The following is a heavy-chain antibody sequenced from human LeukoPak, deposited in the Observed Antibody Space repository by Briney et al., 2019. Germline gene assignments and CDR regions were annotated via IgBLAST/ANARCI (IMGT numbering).Heavy chain of an antibody. J-gene: IGHJ6*02. D-gene: IGHD3-3*01. CDR2: INAGNRNT. Sequence: GASVKVSCKASGYTFINYTMHWVRQAPGQRLEWMGWINAGNRNTKYSQKFQGRVTITRDTSATIAYMELSSLRSEDTAVYYCARGPSKDFWSGYLFHYYYGMDVWGQGTTVTVSS. V-gene: IGHV1-3*01. CDR3: ARGPSKDFWSGYLFHYYYGMDV. CDR1: GYTFINYT.